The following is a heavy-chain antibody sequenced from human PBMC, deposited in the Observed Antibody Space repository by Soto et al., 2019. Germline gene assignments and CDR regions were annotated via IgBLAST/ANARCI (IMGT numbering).Heavy chain of an antibody. CDR3: AKGVLSFHYGMEV. J-gene: IGHJ6*02. Sequence: GGSLRLSCATSGFTFNTYPMTWVRQAPGKGLEWVSSISSTAGRTSSYADSVKGRFAISRDFSDNTVYLQMNNLRVDDAAVYFCAKGVLSFHYGMEVWGQGTTVTVSS. D-gene: IGHD3-10*01. V-gene: IGHV3-23*01. CDR2: ISSTAGRTS. CDR1: GFTFNTYP.